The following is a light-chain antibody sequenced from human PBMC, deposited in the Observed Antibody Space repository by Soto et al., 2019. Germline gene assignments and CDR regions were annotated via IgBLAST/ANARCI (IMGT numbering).Light chain of an antibody. V-gene: IGLV2-11*01. J-gene: IGLJ3*02. CDR3: CSYAGSYTLLL. CDR2: DVT. CDR1: SSDVGGYNY. Sequence: QSALTQPRSVSGSPGQSVTISCTGTSSDVGGYNYVSWYQQHPGKAPKLMIYDVTKRPSGVPDRFSGSNSGNTASLTISGLQAEDEADYYCCSYAGSYTLLLFGGGTKLTVL.